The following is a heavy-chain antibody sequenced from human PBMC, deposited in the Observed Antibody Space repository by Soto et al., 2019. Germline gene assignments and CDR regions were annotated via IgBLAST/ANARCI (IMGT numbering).Heavy chain of an antibody. J-gene: IGHJ4*02. CDR1: GGCISSSSYY. CDR2: IYYSGST. Sequence: PSETLSLTCTVSGGCISSSSYYWGWIRQPPGKGLEWIGSIYYSGSTYYNPSLKSRVTISVDTSKNQFSLTLSSVTAADTAVYYCVRAGDYLASDYWGQGTLVTVSS. D-gene: IGHD4-17*01. V-gene: IGHV4-39*01. CDR3: VRAGDYLASDY.